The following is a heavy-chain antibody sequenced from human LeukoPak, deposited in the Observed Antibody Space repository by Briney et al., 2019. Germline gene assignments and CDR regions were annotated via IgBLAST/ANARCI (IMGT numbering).Heavy chain of an antibody. D-gene: IGHD2-15*01. CDR1: GFTFSSYA. V-gene: IGHV3-23*01. Sequence: GGSLRLSCAASGFTFSSYAMSWVRQAPGKGLEWVSAISGSGGSTYYADSVKGRFTISRDNSKNTLCLQMNSLRAEDTAVYYCAKDWAVVVVAARYFDYWGQGTLVTVSS. CDR3: AKDWAVVVVAARYFDY. CDR2: ISGSGGST. J-gene: IGHJ4*02.